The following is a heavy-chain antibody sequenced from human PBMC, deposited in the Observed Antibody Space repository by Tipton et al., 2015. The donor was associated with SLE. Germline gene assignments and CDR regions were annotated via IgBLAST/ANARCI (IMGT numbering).Heavy chain of an antibody. D-gene: IGHD6-19*01. CDR3: ARSVARYFNS. V-gene: IGHV4-39*07. Sequence: TLSLTCTVSGGSISSSSYYWGWIRQPPGKGLEWIGSIYYSGSTYYNPSLKSRVTISLDTSKNQFSLQLNSVTAADTAVYYCARSVARYFNSWGQGTLVTVSS. CDR2: IYYSGST. CDR1: GGSISSSSYY. J-gene: IGHJ4*02.